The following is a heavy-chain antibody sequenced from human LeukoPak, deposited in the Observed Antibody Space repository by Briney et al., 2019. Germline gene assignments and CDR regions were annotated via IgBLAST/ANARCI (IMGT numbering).Heavy chain of an antibody. CDR3: AREKTGILSFDY. CDR1: GGTFSSYA. Sequence: SVKVSCKASGGTFSSYAISWVRQAPGQGLEWMGRIIPILGTANYAQKFQGRVTITTDESTSTAYMELSSLRSEDTAVYYCAREKTGILSFDYWGQGTLVTVSS. CDR2: IIPILGTA. V-gene: IGHV1-69*11. D-gene: IGHD3-10*01. J-gene: IGHJ4*02.